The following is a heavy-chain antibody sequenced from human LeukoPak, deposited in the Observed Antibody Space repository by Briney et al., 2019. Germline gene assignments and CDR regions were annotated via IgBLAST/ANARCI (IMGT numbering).Heavy chain of an antibody. Sequence: PGGSLRLSCSASGFTFSTYGMHWVRQAPGKGLEGVAFIRYDGSDKYYADSVKGRFTISRDNSKNTVYLQMNSLGAEDTAMYSCAKGSYNCNRNSCPQYYYYMDVWGKGTTVTVSS. D-gene: IGHD2/OR15-2a*01. CDR2: IRYDGSDK. CDR3: AKGSYNCNRNSCPQYYYYMDV. J-gene: IGHJ6*03. CDR1: GFTFSTYG. V-gene: IGHV3-30*02.